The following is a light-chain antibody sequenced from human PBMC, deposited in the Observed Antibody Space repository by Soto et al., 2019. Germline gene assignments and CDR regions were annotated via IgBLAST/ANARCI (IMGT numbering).Light chain of an antibody. V-gene: IGLV2-8*01. Sequence: ALTQPPSASGSPGQSVTISCTGTSSDVGSYGYVSWYQQHSGKAPKLMLYEVYKRPSGVPDRFSGSRSGNTASLTVSGLQAEDEANYYCASYAGNDIVLFGGGTKLTVL. CDR1: SSDVGSYGY. CDR3: ASYAGNDIVL. CDR2: EVY. J-gene: IGLJ2*01.